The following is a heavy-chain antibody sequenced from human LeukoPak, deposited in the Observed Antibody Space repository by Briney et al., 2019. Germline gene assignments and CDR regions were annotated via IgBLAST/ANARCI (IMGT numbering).Heavy chain of an antibody. J-gene: IGHJ6*03. CDR1: GYTLTELS. Sequence: ASVEVSCKVSGYTLTELSMHWVRQAPGKGLEWMGGFDPEDGETIYAQRFQGRVTMTEDTSTDTAYMELNSLRSEDTAVYYCARGYSRSYYYYYMDVWGKGTTVTVSS. CDR2: FDPEDGET. V-gene: IGHV1-24*01. CDR3: ARGYSRSYYYYYMDV. D-gene: IGHD6-13*01.